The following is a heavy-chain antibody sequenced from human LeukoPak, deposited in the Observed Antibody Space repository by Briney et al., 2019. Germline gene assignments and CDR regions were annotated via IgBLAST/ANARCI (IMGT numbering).Heavy chain of an antibody. D-gene: IGHD5-12*01. CDR3: AKADDTVATNFDS. Sequence: GGSLRLSCAASGLTFSTYAMSWVRQAPGKGLEWVSASRGNGGRTDYADSVEGRFTTSRDNSKNTVYLQMNSLRAEDTAVYYCAKADDTVATNFDSWGQGTLVTVSS. V-gene: IGHV3-23*01. CDR2: SRGNGGRT. J-gene: IGHJ4*02. CDR1: GLTFSTYA.